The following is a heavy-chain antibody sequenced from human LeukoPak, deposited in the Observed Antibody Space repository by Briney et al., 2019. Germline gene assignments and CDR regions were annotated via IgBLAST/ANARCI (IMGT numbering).Heavy chain of an antibody. J-gene: IGHJ4*02. CDR2: INERGSST. D-gene: IGHD3-22*01. CDR1: GFTFSNSW. CDR3: AKTGEYYYDSSGYPNRLYYFDY. Sequence: GGSLRLSCAASGFTFSNSWLHWVRQAPGKGLVWVSRINERGSSTSYADSVKGRFTISRDNAKNTLYLQMNSLRAEDTAVYYCAKTGEYYYDSSGYPNRLYYFDYWGQGTLVTVSS. V-gene: IGHV3-74*01.